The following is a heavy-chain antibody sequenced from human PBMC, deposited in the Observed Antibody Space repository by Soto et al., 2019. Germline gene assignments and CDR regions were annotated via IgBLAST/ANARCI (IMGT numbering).Heavy chain of an antibody. CDR3: AKDGFFGDNSSGWYGWGAFDI. J-gene: IGHJ3*02. CDR1: GFIFSTYG. CDR2: ISYDGGKK. Sequence: PGGSLRLSCAASGFIFSTYGMHWVRQAPGKGLEWVAVISYDGGKKYYADSVKGRFTISRDNSKNTLYLQMNSLRPEDTAVYYCAKDGFFGDNSSGWYGWGAFDIWGQGTMLTVSS. V-gene: IGHV3-30*18. D-gene: IGHD6-19*01.